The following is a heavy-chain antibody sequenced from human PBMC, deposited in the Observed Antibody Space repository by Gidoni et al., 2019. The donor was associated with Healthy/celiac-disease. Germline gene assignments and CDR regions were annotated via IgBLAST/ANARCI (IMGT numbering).Heavy chain of an antibody. J-gene: IGHJ6*03. CDR2: IYTSGST. D-gene: IGHD3-3*01. CDR3: ARDRYYDFWSGTRDYYYYMDV. Sequence: QVQLQESGPGLVKPSQTLSLTCTVSGGSISSGSYYWSWIRQPAGKGLEWIGRIYTSGSTNYNPSLKSRVTISVDTSKNQFSLKLSSVTAADTAVYYCARDRYYDFWSGTRDYYYYMDVWGKGTTVTVSS. V-gene: IGHV4-61*02. CDR1: GGSISSGSYY.